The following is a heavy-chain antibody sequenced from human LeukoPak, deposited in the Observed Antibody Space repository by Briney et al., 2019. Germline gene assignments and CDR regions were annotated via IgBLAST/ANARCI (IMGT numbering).Heavy chain of an antibody. V-gene: IGHV3-21*01. CDR1: GFTFSSYS. CDR3: ARDGGNWYYDSSGFPGGY. CDR2: ISSSSSYI. Sequence: GGSLRLSCAASGFTFSSYSMNWVRQAPGKGLEWVSSISSSSSYIYYADSVKGRFTISRDNAKNLLYLQMNSLRAEDTAVYYCARDGGNWYYDSSGFPGGYWGQGTLVTVSS. D-gene: IGHD3-22*01. J-gene: IGHJ4*02.